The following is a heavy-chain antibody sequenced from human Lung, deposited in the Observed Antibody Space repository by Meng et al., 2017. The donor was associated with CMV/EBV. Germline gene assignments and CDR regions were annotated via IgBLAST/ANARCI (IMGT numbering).Heavy chain of an antibody. J-gene: IGHJ4*02. CDR3: ARDDNWGPDY. CDR2: IHPNTGGT. D-gene: IGHD7-27*01. CDR1: GYTFTGHY. V-gene: IGHV1-2*02. Sequence: ASVXVSCQASGYTFTGHYMHWVRQAPGQGLEWMGWIHPNTGGTNYAQNFQGRVTLTRDTSIRTVHMELSSLRSDDTAMYYCARDDNWGPDYWGQGTLVTVSS.